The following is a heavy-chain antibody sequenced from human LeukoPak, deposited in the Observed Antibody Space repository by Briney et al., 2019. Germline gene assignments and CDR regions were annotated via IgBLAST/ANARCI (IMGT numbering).Heavy chain of an antibody. J-gene: IGHJ4*02. V-gene: IGHV3-30*04. CDR1: GFTFSSYA. CDR3: AGDYYDSSGYLE. D-gene: IGHD3-22*01. CDR2: ISYDGSNK. Sequence: GGSLRLSCAASGFTFSSYAMHWVRQAPGKGLEWVAVISYDGSNKYYADSVKGRFTISRDNSKNTLYLQMNSLRAEDTAVYYCAGDYYDSSGYLEWGQGTLVTVSS.